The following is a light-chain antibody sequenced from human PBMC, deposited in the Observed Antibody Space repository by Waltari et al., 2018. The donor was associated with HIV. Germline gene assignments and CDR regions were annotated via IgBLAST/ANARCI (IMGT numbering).Light chain of an antibody. V-gene: IGKV3-15*01. CDR1: QTVNTN. CDR2: DSS. Sequence: MTQSPATLSASLGDRVTLSCWAGQTVNTNFAWYQQRPGQSPRSLRFDSSTRATGVPDRFSGSGSGTEFTLTINSLQTDDVGVYYCQQYDDWPWTFGQGTKVEV. CDR3: QQYDDWPWT. J-gene: IGKJ1*01.